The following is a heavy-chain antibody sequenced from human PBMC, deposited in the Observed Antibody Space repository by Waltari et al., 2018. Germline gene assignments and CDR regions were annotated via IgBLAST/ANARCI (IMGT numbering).Heavy chain of an antibody. Sequence: QVQLVQSGAEVKKPGASVKVSCKASGYTFTAYYMHWVRQAPGQGLEWMGWINPNSGGTNYAQKFQGRVTMTRDTSISTAYMELGRLRSDDTAVYYCARGLYYYGSGSYYNSKPFDYWGQGTLVTVSS. CDR3: ARGLYYYGSGSYYNSKPFDY. CDR1: GYTFTAYY. D-gene: IGHD3-10*01. V-gene: IGHV1-2*02. CDR2: INPNSGGT. J-gene: IGHJ4*02.